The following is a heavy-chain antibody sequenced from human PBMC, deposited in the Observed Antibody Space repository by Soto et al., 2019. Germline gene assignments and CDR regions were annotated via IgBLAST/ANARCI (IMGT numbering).Heavy chain of an antibody. CDR2: ISAYNGNT. D-gene: IGHD3-9*01. J-gene: IGHJ4*02. Sequence: QVQLVQSGAEVKKPGASVKVSCKASGYTFTSYGISWVRQAPGQGLEWMGWISAYNGNTNYAQKLQGRVTMTTDTSTSPAYMGLRSLRSDDTAVYYCARDRGGSDILTGGYFDYWGQGTLVTVSS. CDR1: GYTFTSYG. V-gene: IGHV1-18*01. CDR3: ARDRGGSDILTGGYFDY.